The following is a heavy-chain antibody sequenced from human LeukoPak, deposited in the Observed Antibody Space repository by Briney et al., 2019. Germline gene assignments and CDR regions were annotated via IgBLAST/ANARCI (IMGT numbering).Heavy chain of an antibody. CDR3: ARSLPYGTTWYGRSDF. CDR2: IRQDGDTK. J-gene: IGHJ4*02. Sequence: GGSLRLSCAASGLPFNAYWMTWVRQAPGKGLEWVANIRQDGDTKYYVDTVKGRFTISRDNAMNSLYLQMNSLRAGDTAIYYCARSLPYGTTWYGRSDFWGQGTLVTVSS. D-gene: IGHD6-13*01. V-gene: IGHV3-7*03. CDR1: GLPFNAYW.